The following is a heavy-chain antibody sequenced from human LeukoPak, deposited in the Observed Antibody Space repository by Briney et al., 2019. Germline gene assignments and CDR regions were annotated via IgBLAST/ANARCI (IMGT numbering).Heavy chain of an antibody. J-gene: IGHJ4*02. CDR1: GYTFTSYA. Sequence: ASVKVSCKASGYTFTSYAMHWVRQAPGQRLEWMGWINAGNGNTKYSQKFQGRVTITRDTSASTAYMELSSLRSEDTAVYYCATIAVAGYYFDYWGQGTLVTVSS. V-gene: IGHV1-3*01. D-gene: IGHD6-19*01. CDR3: ATIAVAGYYFDY. CDR2: INAGNGNT.